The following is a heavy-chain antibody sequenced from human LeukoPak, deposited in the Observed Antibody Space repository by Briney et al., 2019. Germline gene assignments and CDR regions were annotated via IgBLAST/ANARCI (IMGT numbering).Heavy chain of an antibody. CDR2: ISSSSSYI. V-gene: IGHV3-21*01. CDR3: ARVLKSEAAHYYYYYYMDV. Sequence: GGSLRLSCAASGFTFSSYSMNWVRQAPGKGLEWVSSISSSSSYIYYADSVKGRFTISRDNAKNSLYLQMNSLRAEDTAVYYCARVLKSEAAHYYYYYYMDVWGKGTTVTVSS. CDR1: GFTFSSYS. J-gene: IGHJ6*03. D-gene: IGHD2-15*01.